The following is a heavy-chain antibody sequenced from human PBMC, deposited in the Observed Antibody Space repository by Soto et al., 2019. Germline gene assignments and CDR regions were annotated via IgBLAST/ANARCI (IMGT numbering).Heavy chain of an antibody. V-gene: IGHV3-30-3*01. Sequence: QVQLVESGGGVVQPGRSLRLSCAASGFTFSSYAMHWVRQAPGKGLGWVALISYDGSNKYYADSVKGRFTISRDSSKNTLYLQMNSLRAGDTAIYYCARDAWRSGWYGDYWGQGTLVTVSS. CDR3: ARDAWRSGWYGDY. D-gene: IGHD6-19*01. J-gene: IGHJ4*02. CDR2: ISYDGSNK. CDR1: GFTFSSYA.